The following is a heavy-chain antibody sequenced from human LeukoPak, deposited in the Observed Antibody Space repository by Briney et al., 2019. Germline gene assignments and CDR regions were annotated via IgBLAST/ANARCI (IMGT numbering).Heavy chain of an antibody. CDR2: IYPGDSDT. D-gene: IGHD5-18*01. J-gene: IGHJ5*02. Sequence: GESLKISCKGSGYSSTNYCIGWGRQMPGKGPEWMEVIYPGDSDTRYGTSFQGQVTISADKSISTAYLQWRSLKASDTAMYYCARHLRLWQNWFDPWGQGTLVTVSS. CDR1: GYSSTNYC. V-gene: IGHV5-51*01. CDR3: ARHLRLWQNWFDP.